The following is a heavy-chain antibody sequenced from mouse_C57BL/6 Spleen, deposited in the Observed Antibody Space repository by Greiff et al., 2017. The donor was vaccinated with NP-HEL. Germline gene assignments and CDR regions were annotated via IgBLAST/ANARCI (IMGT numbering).Heavy chain of an antibody. Sequence: QVQLQQPGTELVKPGASVKLSCKASGYTFTSYWMHWVKQRPGQGLEWIGNINPSNGGTNYNEKFKSKATLTVDKSSSTAYMQLSSLTSEDSAVYNGASSGNWEGRLDYWGQGTTLTVSS. D-gene: IGHD4-1*01. CDR3: ASSGNWEGRLDY. J-gene: IGHJ2*01. V-gene: IGHV1-53*01. CDR1: GYTFTSYW. CDR2: INPSNGGT.